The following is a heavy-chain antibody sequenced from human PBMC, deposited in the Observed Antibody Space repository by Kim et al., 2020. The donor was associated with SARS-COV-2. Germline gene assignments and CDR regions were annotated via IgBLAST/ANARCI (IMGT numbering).Heavy chain of an antibody. CDR1: RFTFNTYG. D-gene: IGHD3-10*01. CDR3: AKDRGSITMVPGVIVSSVIDY. CDR2: ISYDGSSQ. J-gene: IGHJ4*01. Sequence: GGSLRLSCAASRFTFNTYGMHWVRQAPGKGLEWVAVISYDGSSQYYADSVKGRFTISRDNSKDTLYLQMNSLRAEDAAVYYCAKDRGSITMVPGVIVSSVIDYWGQGTLVTVSS. V-gene: IGHV3-30*18.